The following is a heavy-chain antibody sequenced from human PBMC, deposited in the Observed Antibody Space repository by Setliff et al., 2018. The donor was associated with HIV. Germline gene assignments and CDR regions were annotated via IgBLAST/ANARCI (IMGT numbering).Heavy chain of an antibody. CDR3: ARDFRYDTSGSLTGYGLDV. V-gene: IGHV4-59*11. CDR1: GGSISSHY. CDR2: IYYSGST. J-gene: IGHJ6*02. Sequence: SETLSLTCTVSGGSISSHYWSWIRQPPGKGLEWIGYIYYSGSTNYNPSLKSRVTISVDTSKNRFSLKLSPVTAADTAVYYCARDFRYDTSGSLTGYGLDVWGQGTTVTVSS. D-gene: IGHD3-22*01.